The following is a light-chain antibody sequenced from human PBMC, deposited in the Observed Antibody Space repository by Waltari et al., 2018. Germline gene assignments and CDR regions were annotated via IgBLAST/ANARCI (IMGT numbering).Light chain of an antibody. Sequence: EIVMTQSPATMSVSPGERATLSCRASQSVSSNLAWYQQKPGRAPRLLIYGASTRATSNPARFSRSGSWTDFTHTISSLQSEDFSVYYFQQYNNLPLTFGVGTKVEIK. CDR1: QSVSSN. CDR2: GAS. CDR3: QQYNNLPLT. V-gene: IGKV3-15*01. J-gene: IGKJ4*01.